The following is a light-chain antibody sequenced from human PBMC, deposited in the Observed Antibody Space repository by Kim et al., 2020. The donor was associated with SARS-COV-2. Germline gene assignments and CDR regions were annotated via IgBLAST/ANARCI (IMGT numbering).Light chain of an antibody. V-gene: IGKV1-9*01. CDR2: VAS. CDR1: QDIGTY. Sequence: SAAIGDRVTITCRASQDIGTYLAWYQQKPGGIPNLLIYVASTLQNGVPSRFSGSGSGTDFTLTISSLQPEDFASYFCQQLNSYPTFGGGTKVDIK. CDR3: QQLNSYPT. J-gene: IGKJ4*01.